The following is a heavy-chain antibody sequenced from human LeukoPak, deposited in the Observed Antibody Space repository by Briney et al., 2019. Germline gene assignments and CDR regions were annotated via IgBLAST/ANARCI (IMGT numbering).Heavy chain of an antibody. Sequence: GGSLRLSCAASGFTFSSYAMSWVRQAPGKGLEWVSAISGSGGSTYYADSVKGRFTISRDNSKNTLYLQMNSLRAEDTAVYYCAKAGSCSWYLPAVVEAFDIWGQGTMVTVSS. CDR3: AKAGSCSWYLPAVVEAFDI. CDR1: GFTFSSYA. J-gene: IGHJ3*02. CDR2: ISGSGGST. V-gene: IGHV3-23*01. D-gene: IGHD6-13*01.